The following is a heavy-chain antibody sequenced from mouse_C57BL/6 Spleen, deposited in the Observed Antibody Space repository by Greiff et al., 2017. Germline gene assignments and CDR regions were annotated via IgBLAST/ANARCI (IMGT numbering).Heavy chain of an antibody. J-gene: IGHJ3*01. CDR3: ARPTLITTEAWFAY. V-gene: IGHV1-55*01. CDR1: GYTFTSYW. D-gene: IGHD2-4*01. Sequence: QVQLQQPGAQLVKPGASVKMSCKASGYTFTSYWITWVKQRPGQGLEWIGDIYPGSGSTAYNEKFKTKATLTVDTSSSTAYMQLSSLTSEDSAVYYCARPTLITTEAWFAYWGQGTLVTVSA. CDR2: IYPGSGST.